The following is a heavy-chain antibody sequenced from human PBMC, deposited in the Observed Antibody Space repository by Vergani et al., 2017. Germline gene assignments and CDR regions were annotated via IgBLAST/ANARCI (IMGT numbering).Heavy chain of an antibody. V-gene: IGHV3-11*01. CDR3: ARSNRDPYYYFWSGYPYYYYYMDV. CDR2: ISSSGSTI. D-gene: IGHD3-3*01. CDR1: GFTFSDYY. Sequence: QVQLVESGGGLVKPGGSLRLSCAASGFTFSDYYMSWIRQAPGKGLEWVSYISSSGSTIYYADSVKGRFTISRNNAKNSLSLQRNSLRAEDTAVYYCARSNRDPYYYFWSGYPYYYYYMDVWGKGTTVTVSS. J-gene: IGHJ6*03.